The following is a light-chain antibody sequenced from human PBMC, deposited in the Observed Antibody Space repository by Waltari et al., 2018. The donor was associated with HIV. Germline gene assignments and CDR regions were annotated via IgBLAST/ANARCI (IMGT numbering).Light chain of an antibody. V-gene: IGKV1-27*01. Sequence: DIQMTQSPSSLSASIGDRVTITCRASQGISNYSAWYQQRPGKVPKLLIYGASTLQSGVPSRFSGSGSGADFTLTISSLQPEDVATYYCQKYNSVPRGFTFGPGTKVDIK. CDR2: GAS. CDR3: QKYNSVPRGFT. J-gene: IGKJ3*01. CDR1: QGISNY.